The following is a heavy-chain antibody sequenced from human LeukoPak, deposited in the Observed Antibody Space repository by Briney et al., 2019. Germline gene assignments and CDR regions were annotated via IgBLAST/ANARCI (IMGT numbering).Heavy chain of an antibody. Sequence: ASVKVSCKASGYTFRSYGFSWVRPAPGQGLEWMGWISPYNGNTNYAQRFQGRVTMTTDTSTSTAYMELRSLRFDDTAVYYCARVGIRIAVAGYYFDYWGQGTLVTVSS. CDR3: ARVGIRIAVAGYYFDY. D-gene: IGHD6-19*01. J-gene: IGHJ4*02. CDR2: ISPYNGNT. CDR1: GYTFRSYG. V-gene: IGHV1-18*01.